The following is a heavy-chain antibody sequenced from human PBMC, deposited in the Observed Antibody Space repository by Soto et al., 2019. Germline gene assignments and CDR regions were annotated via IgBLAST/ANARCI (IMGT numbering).Heavy chain of an antibody. D-gene: IGHD2-15*01. V-gene: IGHV3-33*01. CDR1: GFIFNEYG. Sequence: GGSLRLSCAASGFIFNEYGMHWVRQAPGKGLEWVAVIWYDGSNKYYADSVKGRFTFSRDNSKNTMSLQMNSLRVEDTAIYYCARWGCSGSNCNLNQRSFNLWGQGTLVTVSS. CDR3: ARWGCSGSNCNLNQRSFNL. CDR2: IWYDGSNK. J-gene: IGHJ4*02.